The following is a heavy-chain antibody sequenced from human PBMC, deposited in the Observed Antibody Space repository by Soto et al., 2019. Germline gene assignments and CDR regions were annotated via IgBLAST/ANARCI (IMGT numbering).Heavy chain of an antibody. Sequence: PWGSRRLSCAASGFTFSNYAMTWVRQAPGKGLEWVSAISGSVGITYYADSVKGRFTISRDNPRNTLYLQMNSLGAEDTAVYYCAKVRGCYCYYGMDLWGQGPKVPVSS. CDR2: ISGSVGIT. CDR1: GFTFSNYA. J-gene: IGHJ6*02. CDR3: AKVRGCYCYYGMDL. D-gene: IGHD3-10*01. V-gene: IGHV3-23*01.